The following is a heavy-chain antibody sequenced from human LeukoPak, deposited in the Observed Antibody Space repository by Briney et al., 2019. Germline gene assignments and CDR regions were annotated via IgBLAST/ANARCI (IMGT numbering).Heavy chain of an antibody. D-gene: IGHD2-15*01. CDR3: ARDREAATSGSYNWFDP. CDR1: GYTFTGYY. V-gene: IGHV1-2*02. J-gene: IGHJ5*02. Sequence: ASVKVSCKASGYTFTGYYMHWVRQAPGQGLEWMGWINPNSGGTNYAQKFQGRVTMTRDTSISTAYMELSRLRSDDTAVYYCARDREAATSGSYNWFDPWGQGTLVTVSS. CDR2: INPNSGGT.